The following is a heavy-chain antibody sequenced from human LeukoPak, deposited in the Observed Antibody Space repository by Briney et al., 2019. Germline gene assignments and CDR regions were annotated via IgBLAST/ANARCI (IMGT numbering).Heavy chain of an antibody. J-gene: IGHJ5*02. CDR3: ARDGGSSNWYDVYIGNWFDP. V-gene: IGHV4-61*02. Sequence: SETLSLTCTVSGGSISSNNYYWSWIRQPAGKGLEWIGRIYTNGNTNYNPSLKSRVTISVDASENQFSLKVTSVTAADTAVYYCARDGGSSNWYDVYIGNWFDPWGQGTLVTVSS. CDR2: IYTNGNT. D-gene: IGHD6-13*01. CDR1: GGSISSNNYY.